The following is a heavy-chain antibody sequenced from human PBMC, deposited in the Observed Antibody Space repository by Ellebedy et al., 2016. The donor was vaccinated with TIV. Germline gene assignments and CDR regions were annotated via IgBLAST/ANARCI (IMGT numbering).Heavy chain of an antibody. Sequence: MPSETLSLTCAVYGGSLSGYYWGWIRQAPGKELEWIGDINHSGSANYNPSLKSRVTISVDTSKNHFSLKLSSVTAADTAVYYCARGLQLDDVVVVAGYDYWGQGTLVTVSS. J-gene: IGHJ4*02. CDR2: INHSGSA. CDR1: GGSLSGYY. D-gene: IGHD2-15*01. V-gene: IGHV4-34*01. CDR3: ARGLQLDDVVVVAGYDY.